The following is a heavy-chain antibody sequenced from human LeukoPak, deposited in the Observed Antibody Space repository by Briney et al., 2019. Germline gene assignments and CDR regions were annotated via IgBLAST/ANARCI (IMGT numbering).Heavy chain of an antibody. Sequence: GGSLRLSCAASGFTFSNFLMTWVRQAPGKGPEWVSAISGSGGDTYYADSVKGRFTISRDNSKNTLYPQMNSLRAEDTAVYYCAKKGATTGDFDYWVQGTLVAVSS. CDR2: ISGSGGDT. CDR3: AKKGATTGDFDY. CDR1: GFTFSNFL. J-gene: IGHJ4*02. D-gene: IGHD1-26*01. V-gene: IGHV3-23*01.